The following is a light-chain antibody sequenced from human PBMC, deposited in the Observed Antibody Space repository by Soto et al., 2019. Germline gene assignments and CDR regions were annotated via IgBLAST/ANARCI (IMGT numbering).Light chain of an antibody. CDR1: SSNLGGHS. Sequence: QSVLPQPPSASGTPGQRVTISCSGSSSNLGGHSVSWYQQLAGTAPKLLIYGNDQRPSGVPDRFSGSKSGTSASLAISGLQSEDEADYYCSAWDDSLNGPVFGGGTQLTVL. V-gene: IGLV1-44*01. J-gene: IGLJ7*01. CDR2: GND. CDR3: SAWDDSLNGPV.